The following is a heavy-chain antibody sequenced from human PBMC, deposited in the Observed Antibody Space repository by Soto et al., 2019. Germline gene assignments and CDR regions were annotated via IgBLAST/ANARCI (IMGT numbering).Heavy chain of an antibody. J-gene: IGHJ4*02. V-gene: IGHV5-51*01. CDR2: IYPGDSDT. CDR3: AIVEGTICGVTEYYFEY. CDR1: GYSFTTYW. Sequence: GESLKISCKGSGYSFTTYWIAWVRQMPGKGLEWMGIIYPGDSDTRYSPSFQGQVTISADKSISTAYLQWSSLKASDTAMYYWAIVEGTICGVTEYYFEYWGQGTLVTVSS. D-gene: IGHD3-3*01.